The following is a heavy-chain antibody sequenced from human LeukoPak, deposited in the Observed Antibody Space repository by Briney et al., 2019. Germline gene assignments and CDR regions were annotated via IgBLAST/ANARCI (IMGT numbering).Heavy chain of an antibody. D-gene: IGHD6-13*01. CDR1: GYTFTGYY. CDR2: INPNSGGT. V-gene: IGHV1-2*02. CDR3: ARASPGYSSSWYDFDY. Sequence: ASVKVSCKASGYTFTGYYMHWVRQAPGQGLEWMGGINPNSGGTNYAQKFQGRVTMTRDTSISTAYMELSRLRSDDTAVYYCARASPGYSSSWYDFDYWGQGTLVTVSS. J-gene: IGHJ4*02.